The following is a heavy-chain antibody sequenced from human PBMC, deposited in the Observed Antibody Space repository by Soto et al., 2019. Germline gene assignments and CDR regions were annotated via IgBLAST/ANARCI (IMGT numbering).Heavy chain of an antibody. D-gene: IGHD3-3*01. CDR2: IYWDDDK. V-gene: IGHV2-5*02. Sequence: SGPTLVNPTQTLTLTCTFSGFSLSTSGVGVGWIRQPPGKALEWLALIYWDDDKRYSPSLKSRLTITKDTSKNQVVLTMTNMDPVDTATYYCAHVKYYDFWSGHNWFDPWGQGTLVTVSS. CDR1: GFSLSTSGVG. CDR3: AHVKYYDFWSGHNWFDP. J-gene: IGHJ5*02.